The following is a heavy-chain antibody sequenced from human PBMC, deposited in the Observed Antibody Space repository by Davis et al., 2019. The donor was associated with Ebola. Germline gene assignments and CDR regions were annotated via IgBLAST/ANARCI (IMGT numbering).Heavy chain of an antibody. J-gene: IGHJ6*04. CDR1: GFTFSSFW. V-gene: IGHV3-7*03. CDR3: ARGDTYIYGAGSTYYAMDV. D-gene: IGHD3-10*01. Sequence: GESLKISCAASGFTFSSFWMSWVRQAPGKGLEWVANIKQDGRDKYYMDSVKGRFTISRDNTKNSVFLQMSSLRAEDTAVYYCARGDTYIYGAGSTYYAMDVWGKGATVIVSS. CDR2: IKQDGRDK.